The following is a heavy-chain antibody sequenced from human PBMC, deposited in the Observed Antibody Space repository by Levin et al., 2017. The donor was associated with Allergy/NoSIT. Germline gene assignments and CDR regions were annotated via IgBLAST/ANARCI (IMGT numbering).Heavy chain of an antibody. CDR3: TACYDSDAFDI. J-gene: IGHJ3*02. D-gene: IGHD3-22*01. CDR2: IKSKTDGGTT. Sequence: GESLKISCAASGFTFSNAWMSWVRQAPGKGLEWVGRIKSKTDGGTTDYAAPVKGRFTISRDDSKNTLYLQMNSLKTEDTAVYYCTACYDSDAFDIWGQGTMVTVSS. V-gene: IGHV3-15*01. CDR1: GFTFSNAW.